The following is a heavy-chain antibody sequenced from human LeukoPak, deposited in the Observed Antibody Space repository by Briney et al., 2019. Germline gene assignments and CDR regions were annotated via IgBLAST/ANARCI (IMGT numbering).Heavy chain of an antibody. J-gene: IGHJ3*02. CDR1: GGSISSYY. CDR3: ARESLLIAAAGHHDAFDI. CDR2: IYYSGST. V-gene: IGHV4-39*07. D-gene: IGHD6-13*01. Sequence: SETLSLTCTVSGGSISSYYWGWIRQPPVKGLEWIGSIYYSGSTYYNPSLKSRVTISVDTSKNQFSLKLSSVTAADTAVYYCARESLLIAAAGHHDAFDIWGQGTMVTVSS.